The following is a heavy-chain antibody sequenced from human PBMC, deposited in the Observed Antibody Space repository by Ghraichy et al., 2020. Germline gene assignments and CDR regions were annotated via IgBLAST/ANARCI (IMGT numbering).Heavy chain of an antibody. J-gene: IGHJ4*02. CDR1: GGSISGYY. Sequence: SETLSLTYTVSGGSISGYYWSWIRQSPGKGLEWIGYIYYGGSTNYNPSLKSRVTLSLDTSKSQFSLILTSVTAADTAVYYCARGGSVRGAPLWGQGTLVTVSS. CDR2: IYYGGST. CDR3: ARGGSVRGAPL. D-gene: IGHD2-2*01. V-gene: IGHV4-59*01.